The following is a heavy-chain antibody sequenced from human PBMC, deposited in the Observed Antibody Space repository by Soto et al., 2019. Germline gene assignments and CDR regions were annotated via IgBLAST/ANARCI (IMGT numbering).Heavy chain of an antibody. V-gene: IGHV3-15*07. CDR2: IKSKTDGGTT. D-gene: IGHD3-22*01. CDR3: TTTYYYDSSGYYYDLAY. CDR1: GFTFSNAW. Sequence: NPGGSLRLSCAASGFTFSNAWMNWVRQAPGKGLEWVGRIKSKTDGGTTDYAAPVKGRFTISRDDSKNTLYLQMNSLKTEDTAVYYCTTTYYYDSSGYYYDLAYWGQGTLVTVSS. J-gene: IGHJ4*02.